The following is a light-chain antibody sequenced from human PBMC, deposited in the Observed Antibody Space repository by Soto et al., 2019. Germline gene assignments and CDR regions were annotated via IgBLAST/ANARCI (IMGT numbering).Light chain of an antibody. CDR2: DAS. J-gene: IGKJ4*01. V-gene: IGKV3-11*01. CDR3: QQRSIWPST. CDR1: QSVSSY. Sequence: EIVLTRSPATLSLSPGERAALSRRASQSVSSYLAWYQQKPGQAPRLLIYDASKRAAGIPARFSGSGSGTDFTLTISSLEPEDFAVYYCQQRSIWPSTFGGGTKVEIK.